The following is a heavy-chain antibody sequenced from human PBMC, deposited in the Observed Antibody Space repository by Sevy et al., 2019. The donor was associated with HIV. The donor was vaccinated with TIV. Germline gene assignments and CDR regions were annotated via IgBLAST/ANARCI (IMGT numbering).Heavy chain of an antibody. CDR3: AHETFGRFES. J-gene: IGHJ4*02. D-gene: IGHD3-16*01. V-gene: IGHV3-7*01. Sequence: GGSLRLSCAASGFTFSANWMNWVRQAPGKGLEWVANIKGDGSDKHYLDSVEGRFTISRDNAKNLLYLQMNSLRVEDTAVYYCAHETFGRFESWGQGTLVTVSS. CDR2: IKGDGSDK. CDR1: GFTFSANW.